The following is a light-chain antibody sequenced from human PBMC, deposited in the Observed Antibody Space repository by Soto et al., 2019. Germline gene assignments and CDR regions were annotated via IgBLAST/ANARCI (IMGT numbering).Light chain of an antibody. V-gene: IGKV3-15*01. Sequence: VMTQDATTLSGTPGARATLSCRASQSVSSNLAWYQQKPGQAPRLLIYGASTRATGIPARLSGSGSGTDFTLTISSLEPEDFAVYYCQQRFNYQITFGQGTRLEIK. J-gene: IGKJ5*01. CDR2: GAS. CDR3: QQRFNYQIT. CDR1: QSVSSN.